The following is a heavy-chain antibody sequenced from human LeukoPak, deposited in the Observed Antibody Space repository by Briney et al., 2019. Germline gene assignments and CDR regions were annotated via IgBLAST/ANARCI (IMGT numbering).Heavy chain of an antibody. J-gene: IGHJ4*02. CDR3: ARDRSQHYFDY. CDR1: GFTFRNFG. D-gene: IGHD5-18*01. V-gene: IGHV3-33*01. Sequence: GGSLRLSCVVSGFTFRNFGMHWVRQAPGKGLEWVAVIYYDGSDKYYVDSVKGRFAVSRDNSKNTLYLQMNNLRVEDTAIYHCARDRSQHYFDYWGQGALVTVSS. CDR2: IYYDGSDK.